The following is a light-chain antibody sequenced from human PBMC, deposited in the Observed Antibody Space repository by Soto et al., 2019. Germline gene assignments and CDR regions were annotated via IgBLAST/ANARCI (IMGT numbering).Light chain of an antibody. CDR2: GAS. V-gene: IGKV3-15*01. Sequence: EIVMTQSPATLSVSPGERATLSCRASQSISNNLAWYHQRPGQAPRLLIYGASTRATGIPARFSGSGSGTEFTITISRLHSEYVAVYYCQQYNNWWTFGQGTRVEIK. CDR3: QQYNNWWT. CDR1: QSISNN. J-gene: IGKJ1*01.